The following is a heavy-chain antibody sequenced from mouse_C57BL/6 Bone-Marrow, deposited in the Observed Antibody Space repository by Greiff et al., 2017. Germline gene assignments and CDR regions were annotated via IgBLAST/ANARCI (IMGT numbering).Heavy chain of an antibody. CDR3: ASCNYGFAY. Sequence: EVKLVESGPELVKPGASVKISCKASGYSFTGYYMNWVKQSPEKSLEWIGEINPSTGGTTYNQKFKAKATLTVDKSSSTAYMQLKSLTSKDSAVYYCASCNYGFAYWGQGTLVTVSA. D-gene: IGHD2-1*01. V-gene: IGHV1-42*01. J-gene: IGHJ3*01. CDR1: GYSFTGYY. CDR2: INPSTGGT.